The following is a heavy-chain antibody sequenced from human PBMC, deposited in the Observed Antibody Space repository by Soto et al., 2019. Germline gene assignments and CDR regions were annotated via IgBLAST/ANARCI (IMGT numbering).Heavy chain of an antibody. CDR1: GGSISSSSYY. Sequence: ETLFLTCTVSGGSISSSSYYWGWIRQPPGKGLEWIGSIYYSGSTYYNPSLKSRVTISVDTSKNQFSLKLSSVTAADTAVYYCARLFSGGDYFDYWGQGTLVTVSS. V-gene: IGHV4-39*01. CDR3: ARLFSGGDYFDY. D-gene: IGHD3-3*01. CDR2: IYYSGST. J-gene: IGHJ4*02.